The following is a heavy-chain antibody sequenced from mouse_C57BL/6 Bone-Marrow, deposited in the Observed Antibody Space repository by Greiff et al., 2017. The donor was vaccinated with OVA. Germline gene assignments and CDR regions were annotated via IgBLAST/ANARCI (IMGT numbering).Heavy chain of an antibody. D-gene: IGHD1-1*01. CDR1: GFNIKNTY. CDR2: IDPANGNT. J-gene: IGHJ2*01. CDR3: ASWGLTTVVAPRYFDY. V-gene: IGHV14-3*01. Sequence: EVQLQQSVAELVRPGASVKLSCTASGFNIKNTYMHWVKQRPEQGLEWIGRIDPANGNTKYAPKFQGKATISADTSSNTAYLPLSSLTSEDTAIYYCASWGLTTVVAPRYFDYWGQGTTLTVSS.